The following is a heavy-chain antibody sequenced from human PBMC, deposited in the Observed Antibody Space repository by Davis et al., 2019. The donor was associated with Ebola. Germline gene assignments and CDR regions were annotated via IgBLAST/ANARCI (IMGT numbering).Heavy chain of an antibody. D-gene: IGHD1-26*01. V-gene: IGHV4-4*02. Sequence: MPSETLSLTCAVSGGSISSSNWWRWVRQPPGKGLEWIGEIYHSGSTNYNPSLKSRVTISVDKSKNQFSLKLSSVTAADTAVYYCARGRAVGPHNWFDPWGQGTLVTVSS. CDR3: ARGRAVGPHNWFDP. CDR1: GGSISSSNW. CDR2: IYHSGST. J-gene: IGHJ5*02.